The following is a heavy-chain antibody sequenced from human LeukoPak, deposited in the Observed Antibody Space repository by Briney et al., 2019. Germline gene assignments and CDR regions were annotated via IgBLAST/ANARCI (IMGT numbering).Heavy chain of an antibody. CDR2: IINSGEST. Sequence: GGSLRLSCAASGFTFSSHVMSWVRQAPGKGLEWVSSIINSGESTWYADSVKGRFTISRDNSKNTLYLQLNSLRAEDTAVYYCVRSHMGSISDFGYWGQGTRVTVSS. CDR3: VRSHMGSISDFGY. J-gene: IGHJ4*02. V-gene: IGHV3-23*01. D-gene: IGHD1-26*01. CDR1: GFTFSSHV.